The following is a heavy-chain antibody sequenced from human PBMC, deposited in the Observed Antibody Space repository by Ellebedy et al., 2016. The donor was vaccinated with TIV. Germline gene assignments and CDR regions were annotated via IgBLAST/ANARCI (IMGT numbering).Heavy chain of an antibody. V-gene: IGHV1-8*03. CDR3: ARVYGSGSYLYYYNGMDV. D-gene: IGHD3-10*01. J-gene: IGHJ6*02. CDR1: GYTFTSYD. Sequence: AASVQVSCKASGYTFTSYDINWVRQATGQGLEWMGWMNPNSGNTGYAQKFQGRVTITRNTSISTAYMELSSLRSEDTAVYYCARVYGSGSYLYYYNGMDVWGQGTTVTVSS. CDR2: MNPNSGNT.